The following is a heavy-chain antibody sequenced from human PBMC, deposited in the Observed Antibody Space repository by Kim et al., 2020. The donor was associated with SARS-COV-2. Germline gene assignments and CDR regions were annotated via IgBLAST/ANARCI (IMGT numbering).Heavy chain of an antibody. CDR2: INDNGNPK. D-gene: IGHD3-22*01. CDR1: EFNFNRYG. CDR3: TGDIYYYATSGYARWGY. Sequence: GGSLRLSGAAHEFNFNRYGMNWRRLAPGKVLELVSNINDNGNPKDYADSVKGRLTGSRDNARNLEYLQMNSLRPEHTAVYYCTGDIYYYATSGYARWGYWGPGTLVTVSS. V-gene: IGHV3-23*01. J-gene: IGHJ4*02.